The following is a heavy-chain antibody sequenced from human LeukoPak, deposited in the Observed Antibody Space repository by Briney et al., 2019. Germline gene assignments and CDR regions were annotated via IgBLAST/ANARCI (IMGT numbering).Heavy chain of an antibody. CDR3: ARDQKDAFDI. V-gene: IGHV1-2*04. Sequence: GASVKVSCKASGGTFSSYAISWVRQAPGQGLEWMGWINPNSGGTNYAQEFQGWVTMTRDTSISTAYMELSRLRSDDTAVYYCARDQKDAFDIWGQGTMVTVSS. CDR1: GGTFSSYA. J-gene: IGHJ3*02. CDR2: INPNSGGT.